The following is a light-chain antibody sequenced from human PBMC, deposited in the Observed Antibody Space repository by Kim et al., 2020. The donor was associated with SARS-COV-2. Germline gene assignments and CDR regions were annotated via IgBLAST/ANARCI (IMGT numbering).Light chain of an antibody. J-gene: IGKJ5*01. CDR1: QGISNY. V-gene: IGKV1-27*01. Sequence: DIQMTQSPSSLSASVGDRVTITCRASQGISNYLAWYQVKPGKIPQLLIYATSTLQSGVPSRFSGSGSGTDFTLTITSLQPGDVATYYCQKYNGALSITFGQGTRLEIK. CDR3: QKYNGALSIT. CDR2: ATS.